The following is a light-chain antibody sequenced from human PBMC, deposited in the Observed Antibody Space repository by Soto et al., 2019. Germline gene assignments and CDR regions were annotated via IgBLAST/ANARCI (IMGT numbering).Light chain of an antibody. Sequence: EIVLTQSPATLSLSPGERATLSCRASQSISSYLAWYQQKRGQAPRLLIYDASNRATGIPARFSGSGSGTDFTLTISSPETEDFALYYCQQRSSWPLTFGGGTKVEIK. J-gene: IGKJ4*01. CDR3: QQRSSWPLT. V-gene: IGKV3-11*01. CDR1: QSISSY. CDR2: DAS.